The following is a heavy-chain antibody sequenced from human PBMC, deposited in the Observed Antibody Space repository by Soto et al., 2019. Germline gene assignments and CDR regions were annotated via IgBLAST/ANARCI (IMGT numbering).Heavy chain of an antibody. CDR1: GGSISSSSYY. V-gene: IGHV4-39*07. Sequence: SETLSLTCTVSGGSISSSSYYWGWIRQPPGKGLEWIGSIYYSGSTYYNPSLKSRVTISVDTSKNQFSLKLSSVTAADTAVYYCARDPYGSGSYYFDYWGQGTLVTVSS. CDR2: IYYSGST. CDR3: ARDPYGSGSYYFDY. D-gene: IGHD3-10*01. J-gene: IGHJ4*02.